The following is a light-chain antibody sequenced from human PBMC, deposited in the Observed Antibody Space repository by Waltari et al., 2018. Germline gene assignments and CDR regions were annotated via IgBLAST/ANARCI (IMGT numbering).Light chain of an antibody. CDR2: EVT. CDR1: SSDVGGSNY. Sequence: QSALTQPPSASGSPGQSVTISCTGTSSDVGGSNYVPWYQQHPGKAPKLMISEVTKRPSGVPDRFSGSKSGNTASLTVSGLQAEDEADYYCSSYAGSNNLVFGGGTKLTVL. V-gene: IGLV2-8*01. J-gene: IGLJ2*01. CDR3: SSYAGSNNLV.